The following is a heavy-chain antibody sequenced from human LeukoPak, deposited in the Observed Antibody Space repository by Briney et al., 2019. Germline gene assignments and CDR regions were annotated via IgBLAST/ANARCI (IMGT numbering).Heavy chain of an antibody. J-gene: IGHJ5*02. Sequence: SETLSLTCTVSGGSMSSYYWSWIRQPPGKGLEWIGYTYYSGSTKYNPSLKSRVTISVDTSKNQFSLKLSSVTAADTAVYYCARDVITPPGPNWFDPWGQGTLVTVSS. D-gene: IGHD4-23*01. CDR3: ARDVITPPGPNWFDP. CDR1: GGSMSSYY. CDR2: TYYSGST. V-gene: IGHV4-59*12.